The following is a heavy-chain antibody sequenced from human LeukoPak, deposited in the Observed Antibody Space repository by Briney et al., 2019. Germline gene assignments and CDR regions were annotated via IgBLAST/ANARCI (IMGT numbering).Heavy chain of an antibody. V-gene: IGHV3-21*01. CDR1: GFTFSSYS. J-gene: IGHJ4*02. Sequence: GGSLRLSCAASGFTFSSYSMNWVRQAPGKGPEWVSSISSSSSYIYYADSVKGRFTISRDNAKNSLSLQMNSLRAEDTAVYYCARDAYSSSYAFDYWGQGTLVTVSS. D-gene: IGHD6-13*01. CDR3: ARDAYSSSYAFDY. CDR2: ISSSSSYI.